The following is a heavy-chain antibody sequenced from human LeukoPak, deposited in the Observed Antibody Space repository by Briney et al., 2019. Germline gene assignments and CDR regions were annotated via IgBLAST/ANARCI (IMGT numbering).Heavy chain of an antibody. Sequence: GGSLRLSCAASGFTFSDHYMSWIRQAPGKGLEWVSYISSSSSYTNYADSVKGRFTISRDNAKNSLYLQMNSLRAEDTAVYYCARESSTSCFDYWGQGTLVTVSS. D-gene: IGHD2-2*01. J-gene: IGHJ4*02. CDR1: GFTFSDHY. V-gene: IGHV3-11*05. CDR3: ARESSTSCFDY. CDR2: ISSSSSYT.